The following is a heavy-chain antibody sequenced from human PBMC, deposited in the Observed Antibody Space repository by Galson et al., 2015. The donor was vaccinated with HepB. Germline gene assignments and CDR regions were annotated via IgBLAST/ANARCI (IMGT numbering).Heavy chain of an antibody. CDR2: INPNSGGT. V-gene: IGHV1-2*02. Sequence: SVKVSCKASGYTFTGYYMHWVRQAPGQGLEWMGWINPNSGGTNYAQKFQGRVTMTRDTSISTAYMELSRLRSDDTAVYYCARDSGNSYVPAGAFDIWGQGTMVTVSS. J-gene: IGHJ3*02. D-gene: IGHD5-18*01. CDR1: GYTFTGYY. CDR3: ARDSGNSYVPAGAFDI.